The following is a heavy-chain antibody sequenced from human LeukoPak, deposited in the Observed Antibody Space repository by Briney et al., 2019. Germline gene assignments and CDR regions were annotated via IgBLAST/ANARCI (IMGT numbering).Heavy chain of an antibody. J-gene: IGHJ4*02. Sequence: SVKVSCKASGYTFSDYYIHWVRQAPGQGLEWMGGIIPIFGTANYAQKFQGRVTITADESTSTAYMELSSLRSEDTAVYYCARDGLGGSGSYYKPYWGQGTLVTVSS. CDR1: GYTFSDYY. V-gene: IGHV1-69*13. D-gene: IGHD3-10*01. CDR2: IIPIFGTA. CDR3: ARDGLGGSGSYYKPY.